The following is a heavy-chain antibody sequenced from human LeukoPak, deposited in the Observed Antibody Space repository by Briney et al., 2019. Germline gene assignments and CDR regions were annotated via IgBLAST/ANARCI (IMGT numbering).Heavy chain of an antibody. J-gene: IGHJ6*02. D-gene: IGHD3-16*01. Sequence: GGSLRLSCAASGFTFSSYWMNWARQAPGKGLEWVASINHNGDVNYYVDSVKGRFTISRDNAKNSLYLQVSNLRAEDTAVYFCARGGGLDVWGQGATVTVSS. CDR1: GFTFSSYW. CDR2: INHNGDVN. V-gene: IGHV3-7*03. CDR3: ARGGGLDV.